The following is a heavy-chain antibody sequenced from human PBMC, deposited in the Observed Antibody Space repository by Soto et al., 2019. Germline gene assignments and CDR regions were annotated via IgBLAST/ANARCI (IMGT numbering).Heavy chain of an antibody. CDR3: AREVTTRSGSYYGNY. Sequence: SETLSLTCTVPGGSISSGDYYWSWIRHPPGKGLEWIGYIYYSGSAYYNPSLKSRVTISVDTSKNQFSLKLSSVTDADTAVYYCAREVTTRSGSYYGNYWGQATLVTVSS. D-gene: IGHD3-10*01. J-gene: IGHJ4*02. V-gene: IGHV4-30-4*01. CDR2: IYYSGSA. CDR1: GGSISSGDYY.